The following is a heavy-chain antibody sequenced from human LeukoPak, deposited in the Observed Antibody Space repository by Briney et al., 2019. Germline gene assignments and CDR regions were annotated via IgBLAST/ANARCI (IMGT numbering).Heavy chain of an antibody. CDR3: ARDFLKRSRELSHFDY. Sequence: GGSLRLSCAASGFTFDDYAMHWVRQAPGKGLEWVSGISWNSGSIGYADSEKGRFTISRDNAKNSLYLQMNSLRAEDTAVYYCARDFLKRSRELSHFDYWGQGTLVTVSS. CDR1: GFTFDDYA. D-gene: IGHD3-16*02. J-gene: IGHJ4*02. CDR2: ISWNSGSI. V-gene: IGHV3-9*01.